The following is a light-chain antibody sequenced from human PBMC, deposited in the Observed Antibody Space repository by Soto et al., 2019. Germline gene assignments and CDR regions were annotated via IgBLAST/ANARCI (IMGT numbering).Light chain of an antibody. Sequence: DIQMTQSPSTLSASVGDRVTITCRASQSISSWLAWYQQKPGKAPKLLIYDASSLESGVPSRFSGSGSGTEFTLTISSLQPDDFATYYRQQYNSYLWTFGQGTKVDI. CDR3: QQYNSYLWT. CDR1: QSISSW. J-gene: IGKJ1*01. CDR2: DAS. V-gene: IGKV1-5*01.